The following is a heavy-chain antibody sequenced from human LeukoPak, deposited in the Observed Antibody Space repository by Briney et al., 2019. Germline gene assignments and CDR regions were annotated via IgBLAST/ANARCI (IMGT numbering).Heavy chain of an antibody. Sequence: SETLSLTCAVYGGSFSGYYWSWIRQPPGKGLEWIGEISHSGSTNYNPSLKSRVTISVDTSKNQFSLKLSSVTAADTAVYYCARAGRDGYNRLDYWGQGTLVTVS. CDR2: ISHSGST. CDR1: GGSFSGYY. D-gene: IGHD5-24*01. CDR3: ARAGRDGYNRLDY. J-gene: IGHJ4*02. V-gene: IGHV4-34*01.